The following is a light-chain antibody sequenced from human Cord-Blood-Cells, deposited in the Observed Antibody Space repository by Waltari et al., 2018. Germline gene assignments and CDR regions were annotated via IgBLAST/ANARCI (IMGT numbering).Light chain of an antibody. CDR1: QSISSW. CDR3: QQYNSYWT. V-gene: IGKV1-5*03. J-gene: IGKJ1*01. CDR2: KAS. Sequence: DIQITHSPSTLSASVVDRVTITCRASQSISSWLAWYQQKPGKAPKLLIYKASSLESGVPSRFSGSGSGTEFTLTISSLQPDDFATYYCQQYNSYWTFGQGTKVEIK.